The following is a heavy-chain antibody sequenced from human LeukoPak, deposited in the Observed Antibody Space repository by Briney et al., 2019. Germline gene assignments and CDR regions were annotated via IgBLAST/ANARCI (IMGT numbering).Heavy chain of an antibody. CDR3: ARGRRIAVAASKSFDY. J-gene: IGHJ4*02. D-gene: IGHD6-19*01. CDR1: GGSISSYY. Sequence: SETLSLTCTVSGGSISSYYWSWIRQPPGKGLEWIGYIFYSGSTNYNPSLKSRVTISVYTSKNQFSLKLSSVTAADTAVYYCARGRRIAVAASKSFDYWGQGTLVTVSS. CDR2: IFYSGST. V-gene: IGHV4-59*12.